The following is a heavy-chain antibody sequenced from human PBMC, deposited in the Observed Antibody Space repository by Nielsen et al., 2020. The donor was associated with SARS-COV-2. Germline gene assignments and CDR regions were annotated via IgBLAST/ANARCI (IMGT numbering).Heavy chain of an antibody. J-gene: IGHJ5*02. D-gene: IGHD3-10*01. CDR3: ARERVLRANWFDP. CDR1: GFSISSGYY. CDR2: IYQSGTT. V-gene: IGHV4-38-2*02. Sequence: SETLSLTCSVSGFSISSGYYWGWIRQPPGKGLEWIGSIYQSGTTNYNPSLKSRVTISVDTSKNQFSLKVTSVTAADTAMYYCARERVLRANWFDPWGHGTLVTVSS.